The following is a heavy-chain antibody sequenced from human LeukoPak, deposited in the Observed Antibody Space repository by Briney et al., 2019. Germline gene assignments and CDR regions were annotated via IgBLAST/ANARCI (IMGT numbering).Heavy chain of an antibody. J-gene: IGHJ4*02. CDR2: ISSSSSTI. V-gene: IGHV3-48*01. CDR3: AREKYSSSFDY. Sequence: GGSLRLSCAASGFTFSSYSMNWVRQAPGKGLEWVSYISSSSSTIYYADSVKGRFTISRDNAKNSLYLQMNSLRAEDTAVYYCAREKYSSSFDYWGQGTLVTVSS. CDR1: GFTFSSYS. D-gene: IGHD6-6*01.